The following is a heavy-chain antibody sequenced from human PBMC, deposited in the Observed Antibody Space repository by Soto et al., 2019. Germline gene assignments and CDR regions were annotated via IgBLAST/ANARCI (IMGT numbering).Heavy chain of an antibody. J-gene: IGHJ4*02. CDR1: GFTFGDYA. D-gene: IGHD1-20*01. Sequence: EVQLVESGGGLVQPGRSLRLSCTASGFTFGDYAMSWFRQAPGKGLEWVGFVRSNAYGGITEYAASVKGRFTISRDDSKSIAYLQMNRLKTEDTAVYYCTRRYNRGLTRPGFDYWGQGTLVTVSS. CDR3: TRRYNRGLTRPGFDY. CDR2: VRSNAYGGIT. V-gene: IGHV3-49*03.